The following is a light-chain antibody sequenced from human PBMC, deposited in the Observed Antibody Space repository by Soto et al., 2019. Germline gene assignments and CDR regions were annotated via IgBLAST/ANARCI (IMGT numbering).Light chain of an antibody. J-gene: IGKJ4*01. Sequence: EIVMTHSPATLSVSPGERATLSCRASQSVSSKLAWYQQKPGQAPRLLIYDASTRATDVPTRFSGSGSGTEFTLTISSLQSEDFAVYYCQQYSDWPLTFGGGTKVEIK. CDR3: QQYSDWPLT. CDR1: QSVSSK. V-gene: IGKV3-15*01. CDR2: DAS.